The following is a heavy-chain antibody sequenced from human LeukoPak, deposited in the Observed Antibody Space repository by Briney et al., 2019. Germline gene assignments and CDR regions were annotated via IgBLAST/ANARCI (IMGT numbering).Heavy chain of an antibody. V-gene: IGHV3-21*01. CDR2: ISSSSSYI. D-gene: IGHD4-17*01. Sequence: GGSLRLSCAASGFTFSSYSMNWVRQAPGKGLEWVSSISSSSSYIYYADSVKGRFTISRDNAKNSLYLQMNSLRAEDTAVYYCAREPNDYGDYAPIDYWGQGTLVTVSS. CDR3: AREPNDYGDYAPIDY. CDR1: GFTFSSYS. J-gene: IGHJ4*02.